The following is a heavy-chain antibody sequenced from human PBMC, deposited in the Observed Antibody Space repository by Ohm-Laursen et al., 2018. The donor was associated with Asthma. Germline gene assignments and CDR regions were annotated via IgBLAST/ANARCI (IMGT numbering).Heavy chain of an antibody. CDR3: ARHGRGDYYDSSGYYYDY. J-gene: IGHJ4*02. CDR1: GGSISSSSYY. Sequence: SETLSLTCTVSGGSISSSSYYWGWIRQPPGKGLEWIGSIYYSGSTYYNPSLKSRVTISVDTSKNQFSLKLSSVTAADTAVYYCARHGRGDYYDSSGYYYDYWGQGTLVTVSS. D-gene: IGHD3-22*01. V-gene: IGHV4-39*01. CDR2: IYYSGST.